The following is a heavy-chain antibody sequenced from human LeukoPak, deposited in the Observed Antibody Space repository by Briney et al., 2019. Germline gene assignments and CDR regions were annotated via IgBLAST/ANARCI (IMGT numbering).Heavy chain of an antibody. CDR3: ARESSSSRYFMDV. CDR1: GGSTRTSNSY. Sequence: SETLSLTCSGSGGSTRTSNSYWGWVRQPPGKGLEWIGSIHYSGSTYKKPSLKSRVTISMDTSGSLFALKVTSLTAADSAVYFCARESSSSRYFMDVWGRGTTVTVSS. V-gene: IGHV4-39*06. D-gene: IGHD6-6*01. CDR2: IHYSGST. J-gene: IGHJ6*03.